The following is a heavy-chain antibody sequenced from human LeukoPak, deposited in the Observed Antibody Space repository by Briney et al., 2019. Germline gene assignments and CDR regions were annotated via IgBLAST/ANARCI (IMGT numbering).Heavy chain of an antibody. CDR1: GYTFTSYG. Sequence: GASVKVSCKASGYTFTSYGISRVRQAPGQGLEWMGWISAYNGNTNYAQKLQGRVTMTTDTSTSTAYMELRSLRSDDTAVYYCARDRPYGLRSRFDYWGQGTLVTVSS. J-gene: IGHJ4*02. D-gene: IGHD3-10*01. V-gene: IGHV1-18*01. CDR3: ARDRPYGLRSRFDY. CDR2: ISAYNGNT.